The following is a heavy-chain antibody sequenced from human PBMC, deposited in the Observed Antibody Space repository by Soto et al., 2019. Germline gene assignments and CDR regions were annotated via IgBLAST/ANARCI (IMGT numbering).Heavy chain of an antibody. CDR3: VRDAFSGYGPNDAFGI. D-gene: IGHD5-12*01. V-gene: IGHV1-2*04. Sequence: ASVKISCKAAGDTFTGYYMHWVRQPPGQGLEWMGWIKPNSGGTNYAQKFQGWVTMTRDTSISRAYMELSRLRSDDTAVYYCVRDAFSGYGPNDAFGIWGQGPLVTVSS. CDR2: IKPNSGGT. J-gene: IGHJ3*02. CDR1: GDTFTGYY.